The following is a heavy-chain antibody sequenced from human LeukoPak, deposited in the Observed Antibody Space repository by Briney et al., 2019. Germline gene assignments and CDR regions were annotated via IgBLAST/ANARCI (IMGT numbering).Heavy chain of an antibody. J-gene: IGHJ4*02. D-gene: IGHD5-24*01. Sequence: ASVKLSCTASGYTFTGYYMHWVRQAPGQGLEWMGWINPNSGGTNYAQKFQGRVTMTRDTSISAVYMELSRLRSDDTAVYYCARDGTGVYNLVQYWGQGTLVTVSS. CDR1: GYTFTGYY. V-gene: IGHV1-2*02. CDR3: ARDGTGVYNLVQY. CDR2: INPNSGGT.